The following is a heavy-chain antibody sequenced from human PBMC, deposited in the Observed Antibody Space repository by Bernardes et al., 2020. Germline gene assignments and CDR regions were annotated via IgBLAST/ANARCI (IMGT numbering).Heavy chain of an antibody. CDR2: IGTGGGGI. Sequence: GGSLRLSCAASGFIFSNYVFSWVRQAPGKGLEWVSAIGTGGGGIHYADSVKGRFTTSRDNSKKTLYLQLNSLRAEDTAVYYCARGDRSSGWFFWGHGTLVTISS. V-gene: IGHV3-23*01. CDR3: ARGDRSSGWFF. J-gene: IGHJ4*01. CDR1: GFIFSNYV. D-gene: IGHD6-19*01.